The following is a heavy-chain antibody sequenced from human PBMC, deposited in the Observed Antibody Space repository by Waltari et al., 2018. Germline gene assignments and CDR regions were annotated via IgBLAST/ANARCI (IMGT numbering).Heavy chain of an antibody. J-gene: IGHJ3*02. CDR3: ARVPYYYGSGSYRAFDI. V-gene: IGHV4-34*01. Sequence: QVQLQQWGAGLLKPSETLSLTCAVYGGSFSGYYWSWIRQPTGKGLEWIGEINHSGSTNYNPSLKSRVTISVDTSKNQFSLKLSSVTAADTAVYYCARVPYYYGSGSYRAFDIWGQGTMVTVSS. CDR1: GGSFSGYY. D-gene: IGHD3-10*01. CDR2: INHSGST.